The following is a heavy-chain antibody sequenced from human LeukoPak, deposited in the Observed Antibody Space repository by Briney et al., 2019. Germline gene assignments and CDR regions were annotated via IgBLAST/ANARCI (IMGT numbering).Heavy chain of an antibody. V-gene: IGHV4-34*01. J-gene: IGHJ5*02. D-gene: IGHD6-13*01. CDR2: INHSGST. CDR3: ARVEKKSSSWYVQGLNWFAP. CDR1: GGSFSGYY. Sequence: PSETLSLTCAVYGGSFSGYYWSWIRQPPGKGLEWIGEINHSGSTNYNPSLKSRVTISVDTSKNQFSLKLTSVTAADTAVYYCARVEKKSSSWYVQGLNWFAPWGQGTLVTVSS.